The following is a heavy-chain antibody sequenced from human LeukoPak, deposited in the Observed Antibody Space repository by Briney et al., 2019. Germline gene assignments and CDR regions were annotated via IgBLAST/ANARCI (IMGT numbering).Heavy chain of an antibody. Sequence: GGSLRLSCAASGFTFSSYTMSWVRQAPGKGLEWVSAISGGGGSTYYADSVKGRFTISRDNSKNTLYLQMNSLRAEDTAVYYCANVLRRGPGYWGQGTLVTVSS. CDR1: GFTFSSYT. D-gene: IGHD2/OR15-2a*01. CDR3: ANVLRRGPGY. V-gene: IGHV3-23*01. J-gene: IGHJ4*02. CDR2: ISGGGGST.